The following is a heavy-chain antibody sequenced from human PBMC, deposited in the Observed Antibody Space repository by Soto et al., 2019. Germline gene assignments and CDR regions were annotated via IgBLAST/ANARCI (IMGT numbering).Heavy chain of an antibody. V-gene: IGHV3-72*01. CDR1: GFTFSDHY. J-gene: IGHJ6*03. Sequence: EVQLVESGGGLVQPGGSLRLSCAASGFTFSDHYMDWVRQAPGKGLEWVGRTRNKANSYTTEYAASVKGRFTISRDDSKNSLYLQMNSLKTEDTAVYYCARAFGNYYMDVWGKWTTVTVSS. CDR2: TRNKANSYTT. D-gene: IGHD3-10*01. CDR3: ARAFGNYYMDV.